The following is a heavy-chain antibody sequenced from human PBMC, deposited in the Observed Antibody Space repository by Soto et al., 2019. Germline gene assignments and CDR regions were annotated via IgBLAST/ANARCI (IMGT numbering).Heavy chain of an antibody. CDR3: ARQYYYGSGSYLYYFDY. CDR2: IYYSGST. V-gene: IGHV4-59*08. D-gene: IGHD3-10*01. Sequence: SETLSLTCTVSGGSISSYYWSWIRQPPGKGLEWIGYIYYSGSTNYNPSLKSRVTISVDTSKNQFSLKLSSVTAADTAVYYCARQYYYGSGSYLYYFDYWGQGTLVTVSS. J-gene: IGHJ4*02. CDR1: GGSISSYY.